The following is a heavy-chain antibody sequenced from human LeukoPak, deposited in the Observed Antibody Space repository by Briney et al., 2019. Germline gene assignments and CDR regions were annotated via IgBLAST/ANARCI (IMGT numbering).Heavy chain of an antibody. V-gene: IGHV4-39*01. CDR3: AGQTSYYGSGKYFDY. J-gene: IGHJ4*02. D-gene: IGHD3-10*01. Sequence: SETLSLTCTVSGGSISSSSSYWGWIRQPPGKGLEWIGSIYYSGSTYYNPSLKSRVTISVDTSKNQFSLKLSSVTAADTAVYYCAGQTSYYGSGKYFDYWGQGTLVTVSS. CDR2: IYYSGST. CDR1: GGSISSSSSY.